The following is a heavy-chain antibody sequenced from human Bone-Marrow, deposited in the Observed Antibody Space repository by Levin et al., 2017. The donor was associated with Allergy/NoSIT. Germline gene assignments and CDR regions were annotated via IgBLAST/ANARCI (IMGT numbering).Heavy chain of an antibody. CDR1: GFSFSYFA. CDR2: KSFDGSNE. J-gene: IGHJ4*02. CDR3: ARDVTRNRYYYGTVEF. V-gene: IGHV3-30*04. D-gene: IGHD3-10*01. Sequence: GGSLKLSCAASGFSFSYFAMHWVRQAPGKGLEWVALKSFDGSNEYYAGSVKGRFIISRDNSKNTLYLQMNSLRPEDTAVYYCARDVTRNRYYYGTVEFRGQGTLVAVSS.